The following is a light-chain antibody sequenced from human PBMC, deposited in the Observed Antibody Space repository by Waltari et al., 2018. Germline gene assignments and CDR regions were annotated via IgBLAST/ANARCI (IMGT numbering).Light chain of an antibody. V-gene: IGLV3-21*02. CDR3: QVWDSSSDWE. Sequence: SAVRTQPPSISVAPGQTAKITCGGRKIGSKSVHWYQQRPGQAPQLPVFDDSARPSGSPDRFAGSHSEDTATLTISRVEAGDEADYYCQVWDSSSDWEFGEGTKLTV. CDR2: DDS. CDR1: KIGSKS. J-gene: IGLJ2*01.